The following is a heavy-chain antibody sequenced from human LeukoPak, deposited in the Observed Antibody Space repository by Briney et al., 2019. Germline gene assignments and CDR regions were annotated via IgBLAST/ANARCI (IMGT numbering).Heavy chain of an antibody. Sequence: PGGSLRLSCAASGFTFSSYAMHWVRQAPGKGLEWVAVISYDGSNKYYADSVKGRFTISRDNSKNTLYLQMNSLRAEDTAVYYCARDRDGGITMIVVVITTSPFDYWGQGTLVTVSS. V-gene: IGHV3-30-3*01. CDR2: ISYDGSNK. J-gene: IGHJ4*02. D-gene: IGHD3-22*01. CDR3: ARDRDGGITMIVVVITTSPFDY. CDR1: GFTFSSYA.